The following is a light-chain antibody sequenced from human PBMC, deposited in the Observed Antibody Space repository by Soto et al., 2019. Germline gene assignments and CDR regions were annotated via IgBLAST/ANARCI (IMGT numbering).Light chain of an antibody. CDR3: QQYGSSPQT. Sequence: EIVLTQSPGTLSLSPGERATLSCRASQSVSSSYLAWYQQKPGHAPRLLIYGASSRATGIPDRFSGSWSVTDFTLTISRLETEDFEVYYCQQYGSSPQTFGQGTKVEIK. V-gene: IGKV3-20*01. CDR1: QSVSSSY. CDR2: GAS. J-gene: IGKJ1*01.